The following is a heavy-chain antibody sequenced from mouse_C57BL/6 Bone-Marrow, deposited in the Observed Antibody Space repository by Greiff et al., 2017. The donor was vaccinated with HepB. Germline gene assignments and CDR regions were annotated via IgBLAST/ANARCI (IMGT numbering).Heavy chain of an antibody. D-gene: IGHD2-1*01. CDR2: IYPGSGST. CDR1: GYTFTSYW. J-gene: IGHJ2*01. Sequence: QVQLQQPGAELVKPGASVKMSCKASGYTFTSYWITWVKQRPGQGLEWIGDIYPGSGSTNYNEKFKRKATLTVDTSSSTAYMQLSSLTSEDSAVYNCARNYYGNFYYFDYWGQGTTLTVSS. V-gene: IGHV1-55*01. CDR3: ARNYYGNFYYFDY.